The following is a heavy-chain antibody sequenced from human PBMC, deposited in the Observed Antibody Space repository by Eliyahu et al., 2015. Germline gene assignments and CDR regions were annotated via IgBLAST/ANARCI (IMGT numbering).Heavy chain of an antibody. J-gene: IGHJ6*02. CDR2: IIPIFGTA. V-gene: IGHV1-69*01. D-gene: IGHD4-23*01. Sequence: QVQLVQSGAEVKKPGSSVKVSCKASGGTFSSYATXWVRQAPGQGLXGMGGIIPIFGTANYAQKFQGRVTITADESTSTAYMELSSLRSEDTAVYYCARGLRWSKRNGGVYGMDVWGQGTTVTVSS. CDR1: GGTFSSYA. CDR3: ARGLRWSKRNGGVYGMDV.